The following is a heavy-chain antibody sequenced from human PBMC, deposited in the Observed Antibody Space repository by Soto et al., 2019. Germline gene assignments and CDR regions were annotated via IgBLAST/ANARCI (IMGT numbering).Heavy chain of an antibody. Sequence: QLQLQESGPGLVKPSETLSLTCTDSGDSIISRSYYWGWIRQPPGKVLDWIGGVYYTGTTYAIPSPKSRVAISLATYKNQFSLRLSSVTAADTAVYYCARHKIASSEIGNWFDPWGQGTLVTVSS. J-gene: IGHJ5*02. CDR1: GDSIISRSYY. CDR3: ARHKIASSEIGNWFDP. D-gene: IGHD6-13*01. CDR2: VYYTGTT. V-gene: IGHV4-39*01.